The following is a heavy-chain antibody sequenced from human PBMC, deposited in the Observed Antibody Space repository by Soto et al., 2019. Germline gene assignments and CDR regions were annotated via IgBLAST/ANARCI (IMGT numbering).Heavy chain of an antibody. CDR1: GYTFTGYY. J-gene: IGHJ5*02. D-gene: IGHD1-26*01. CDR2: INPNSGGT. CDR3: ARPYSGSYYDWFDP. V-gene: IGHV1-2*02. Sequence: ASVKVSCKASGYTFTGYYMHWVRQAPGQGPEWMGWINPNSGGTNYAQKFQGRVTMTRDTSISTAYMELSRLRSDDTAVYYCARPYSGSYYDWFDPWGQGTLVTVSS.